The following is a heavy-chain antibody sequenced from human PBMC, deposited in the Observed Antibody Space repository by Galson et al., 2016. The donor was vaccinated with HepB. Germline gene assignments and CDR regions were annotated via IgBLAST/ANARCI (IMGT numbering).Heavy chain of an antibody. D-gene: IGHD6-13*01. CDR2: IYWDDDK. J-gene: IGHJ4*02. V-gene: IGHV2-5*02. CDR3: AHFWPPSGGYNY. Sequence: PALVKPTQTLTLTCTFSGFSFSTSGVGVGWIRQPPGKALEWLALIYWDDDKSYSPSLKSRLTITKDTSKDQVVLTMTNMDPVDTGTYYCAHFWPPSGGYNYWGQGAQVTVSS. CDR1: GFSFSTSGVG.